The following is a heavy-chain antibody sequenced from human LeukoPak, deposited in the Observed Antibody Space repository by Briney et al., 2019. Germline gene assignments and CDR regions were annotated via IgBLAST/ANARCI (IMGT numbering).Heavy chain of an antibody. CDR1: GDSISSETYH. Sequence: PSETLSLTCTVSGDSISSETYHWGWIRQPPGKGLQWIGSIFYAGSTYYNPSLRSRVSISVDTSKDQFSLKLFPVTAADTAVYYCARESGSGEFDYWGQGTLVTVS. CDR3: ARESGSGEFDY. J-gene: IGHJ4*02. D-gene: IGHD6-19*01. V-gene: IGHV4-39*02. CDR2: IFYAGST.